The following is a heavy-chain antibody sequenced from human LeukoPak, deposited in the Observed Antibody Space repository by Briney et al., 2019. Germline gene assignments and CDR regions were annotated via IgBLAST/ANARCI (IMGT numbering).Heavy chain of an antibody. CDR3: ARVTQTITMIVVAPPDY. D-gene: IGHD3-22*01. J-gene: IGHJ4*02. Sequence: GASVKVSCKASGYTFTSYGISWVRQAPGQGLEWMGWISAYNGNTNYAQKLQGRVTMTTDTSTSTAYMELRSLRSDDTAVYYCARVTQTITMIVVAPPDYWGQGTLVTVSS. CDR2: ISAYNGNT. CDR1: GYTFTSYG. V-gene: IGHV1-18*01.